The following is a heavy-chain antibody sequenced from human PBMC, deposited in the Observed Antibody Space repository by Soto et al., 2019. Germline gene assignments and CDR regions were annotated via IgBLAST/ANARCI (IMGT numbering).Heavy chain of an antibody. CDR3: ARSLRKVVAATSNWFDP. J-gene: IGHJ5*02. CDR1: GFTFSSYG. V-gene: IGHV3-33*01. Sequence: PGGSLRLSCAASGFTFSSYGMHWVRQAPGKGLEWVAVIWYDGSNKYYADSVKGRFTISRDNSKNTLYLQMNSLRAEDTAVYYCARSLRKVVAATSNWFDPWGQGTLVTVSS. D-gene: IGHD2-15*01. CDR2: IWYDGSNK.